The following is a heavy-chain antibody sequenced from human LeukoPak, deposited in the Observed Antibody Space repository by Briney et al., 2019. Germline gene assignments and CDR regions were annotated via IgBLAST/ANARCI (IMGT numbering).Heavy chain of an antibody. J-gene: IGHJ4*02. CDR1: GFTFDDYG. Sequence: GGSLRLSCAASGFTFDDYGMSWVRQAPGKGLEWVSGINWNGGSTGYADSVKGRFTISRDNAKNSLYLQMNSLRAEDTAIYYCASISGLWFGELPHWGQGTLVTVSS. CDR2: INWNGGST. V-gene: IGHV3-20*04. D-gene: IGHD3-10*01. CDR3: ASISGLWFGELPH.